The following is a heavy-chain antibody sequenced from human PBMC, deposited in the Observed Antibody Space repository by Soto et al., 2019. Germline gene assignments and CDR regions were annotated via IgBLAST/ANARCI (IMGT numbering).Heavy chain of an antibody. V-gene: IGHV3-30*14. CDR3: ARALVGAHPFDS. D-gene: IGHD1-26*01. Sequence: QVQLVESGGGVVLPGRSLRLSCAASGFTFSTYTMHWVRQAPGKGLGWVALISYDGSIKYYADSVKGRFTISRDSSRDTLYLQMNSLRADDTAVYYCARALVGAHPFDSWGQGTLVTVSS. J-gene: IGHJ4*02. CDR2: ISYDGSIK. CDR1: GFTFSTYT.